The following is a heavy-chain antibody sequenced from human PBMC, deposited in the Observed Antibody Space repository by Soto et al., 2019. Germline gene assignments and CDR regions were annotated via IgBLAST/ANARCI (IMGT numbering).Heavy chain of an antibody. J-gene: IGHJ4*02. D-gene: IGHD7-27*01. V-gene: IGHV4-61*08. CDR1: GGSISSGDYY. CDR3: AKNWNWGSLVH. CDR2: IYYGGST. Sequence: PSETLSLTCTVSGGSISSGDYYRSWIRQPPGKGLEWIGFIYYGGSTNYNPSLKSRVTISVDTPKNQFSLKLSSVTAADTAVFYCAKNWNWGSLVHWGQGTLVTVSS.